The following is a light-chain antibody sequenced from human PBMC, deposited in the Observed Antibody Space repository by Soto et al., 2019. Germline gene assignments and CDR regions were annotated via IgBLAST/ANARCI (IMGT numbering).Light chain of an antibody. CDR1: GSSIGTNT. J-gene: IGLJ2*01. V-gene: IGLV1-44*01. Sequence: QSVLTQPPSASGTPGQRVTISCSGSGSSIGTNTVNWYRQLPGTAPQLPIYGNNQRPSGVPDRFSGSESGTSASRAISGLQSEDEADYYCAAWDGSLNNVLFGGGTKLTVL. CDR3: AAWDGSLNNVL. CDR2: GNN.